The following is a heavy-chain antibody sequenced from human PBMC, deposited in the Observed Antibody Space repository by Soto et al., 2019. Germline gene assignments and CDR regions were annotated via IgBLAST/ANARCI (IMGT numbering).Heavy chain of an antibody. CDR1: GFTFSNAW. Sequence: GGSLRLSCAASGFTFSNAWMSWVRQAPGKGLEWVGRIKSKTDGGTTDYAAPVKGRFTISRDDSKNTLYLQMNSLKTEDTAVYYCTTGPIVVVVAADYWGQGTLVTVSS. CDR2: IKSKTDGGTT. CDR3: TTGPIVVVVAADY. V-gene: IGHV3-15*01. J-gene: IGHJ4*02. D-gene: IGHD2-15*01.